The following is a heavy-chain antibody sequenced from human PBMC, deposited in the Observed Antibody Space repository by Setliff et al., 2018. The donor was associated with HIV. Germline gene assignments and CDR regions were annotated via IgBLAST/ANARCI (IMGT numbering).Heavy chain of an antibody. CDR1: NTSVSGYY. V-gene: IGHV4-34*01. CDR2: INQSGGT. Sequence: SETLSLTCAVYNTSVSGYYWTWIRQSPGRGLEWIGEINQSGGTDYNPSLRSRVYMSLDTSKNQFSLKLLYVTAADSAVYYCARGLGITMVRGIRTFDPWGQGTQVTVSS. D-gene: IGHD3-10*01. J-gene: IGHJ5*02. CDR3: ARGLGITMVRGIRTFDP.